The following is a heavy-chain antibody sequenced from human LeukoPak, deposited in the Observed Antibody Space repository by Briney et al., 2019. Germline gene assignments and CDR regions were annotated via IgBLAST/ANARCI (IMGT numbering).Heavy chain of an antibody. CDR2: ISYDGSNK. Sequence: PGGSLRLSCAASGFTFSSYAMHWVRQAPGKGLEWVAVISYDGSNKYYADSVKGRFTISRDNSKNTLYLQMNSLRAEDTAVYYCARDQYSNYVDYWGQGTLVTVSS. D-gene: IGHD4-11*01. J-gene: IGHJ4*02. CDR1: GFTFSSYA. CDR3: ARDQYSNYVDY. V-gene: IGHV3-30-3*01.